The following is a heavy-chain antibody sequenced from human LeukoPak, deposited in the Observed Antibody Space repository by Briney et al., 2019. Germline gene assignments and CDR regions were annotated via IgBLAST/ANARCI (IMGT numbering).Heavy chain of an antibody. CDR2: INHSGST. J-gene: IGHJ4*02. CDR3: ARHRGYSYGPTYYFDY. CDR1: GGSFSGYY. D-gene: IGHD5-18*01. V-gene: IGHV4-34*01. Sequence: SETLSLTCAVYGGSFSGYYWSWIRQPPGKGLEWIGEINHSGSTNYNPSLKSRVTISVDTSKNQFSLKLSSVTAADTAVYYCARHRGYSYGPTYYFDYWGQGTLVTVSS.